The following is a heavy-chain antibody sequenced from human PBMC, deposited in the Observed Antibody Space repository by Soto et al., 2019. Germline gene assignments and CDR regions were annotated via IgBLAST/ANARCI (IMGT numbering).Heavy chain of an antibody. Sequence: ASVKVSCTVSGGAFSNYVVNWVRHAPGQGLEWMGRIIPISGAANYAQKFQGRVTITADKSTSTSYMELNSLRAEDTAVYYCERDRDPGDHRWFDPWGQGTLVTVSS. CDR3: ERDRDPGDHRWFDP. D-gene: IGHD4-17*01. V-gene: IGHV1-69*06. CDR2: IIPISGAA. J-gene: IGHJ5*02. CDR1: GGAFSNYV.